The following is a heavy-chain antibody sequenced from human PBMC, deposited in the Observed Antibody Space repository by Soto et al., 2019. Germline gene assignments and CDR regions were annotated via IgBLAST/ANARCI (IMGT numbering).Heavy chain of an antibody. Sequence: EVQLLESGGGLVQPGGSLTLSCAASGFFFSGYAMTWARRAPGKGLEWVSAISGSGANAYYADSVKGRFTISRDNSKNPLYLQMNSLRAEDTAVYYCGNWVEGSNVYFDYWGRGTLVTVSS. CDR2: ISGSGANA. J-gene: IGHJ4*02. D-gene: IGHD6-13*01. CDR3: GNWVEGSNVYFDY. CDR1: GFFFSGYA. V-gene: IGHV3-23*01.